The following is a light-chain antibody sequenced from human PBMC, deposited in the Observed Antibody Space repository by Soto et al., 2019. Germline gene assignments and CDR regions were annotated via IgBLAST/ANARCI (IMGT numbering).Light chain of an antibody. Sequence: EIVLTQSPGTLSLSPGERATLSCRASQSVSSTYLAWYQQKPGQAPRLIIYGASSRTTGLPDRFSGSGSGTDLTLTISRLEPEDFAVYYCQKSGSLTSSTVGQGTKVEIK. CDR3: QKSGSLTSST. CDR2: GAS. J-gene: IGKJ1*01. CDR1: QSVSSTY. V-gene: IGKV3-20*01.